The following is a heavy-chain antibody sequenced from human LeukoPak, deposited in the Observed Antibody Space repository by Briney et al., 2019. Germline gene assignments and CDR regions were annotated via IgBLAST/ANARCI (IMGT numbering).Heavy chain of an antibody. J-gene: IGHJ4*02. V-gene: IGHV3-53*01. Sequence: GGSLRLSCAASGFSVSSNYITWVRQASGKGLEWVSVIYSDGSTKYADSVKARFTISRDNSKNTVYLQMNRLRVEDTALYYCARATLDNWGQGTLVTVSS. CDR2: IYSDGST. CDR3: ARATLDN. CDR1: GFSVSSNY.